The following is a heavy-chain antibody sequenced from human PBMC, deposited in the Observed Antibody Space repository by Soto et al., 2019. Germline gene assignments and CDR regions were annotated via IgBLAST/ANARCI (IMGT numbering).Heavy chain of an antibody. J-gene: IGHJ4*02. CDR3: ARDSPIGSTYSGYDAIDS. CDR2: TIPILDVA. CDR1: GGTFSTST. D-gene: IGHD5-12*01. V-gene: IGHV1-69*08. Sequence: QVQLVQSGAEVKKPGSSVKVSCQASGGTFSTSTFTWVRQAPGQGLEWMGRTIPILDVADYAQDFQGRVTITADKSTSTAYMELTSLTSKDTAVYYCARDSPIGSTYSGYDAIDSWGQGTLVTVSS.